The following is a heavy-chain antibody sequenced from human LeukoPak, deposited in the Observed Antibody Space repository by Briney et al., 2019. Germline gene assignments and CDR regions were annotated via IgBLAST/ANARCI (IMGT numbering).Heavy chain of an antibody. Sequence: SETLSLTCTVSGGSISDDFWTWIRQPPGKGLEWIGYIDYSGSTNYTPSLKRRVTMSVDTSKNQFSLKLSSVPAADTDVYYCAREVIPSSGWWYFDLWDRGTLVTVSS. D-gene: IGHD6-19*01. CDR1: GGSISDDF. CDR2: IDYSGST. CDR3: AREVIPSSGWWYFDL. J-gene: IGHJ2*01. V-gene: IGHV4-59*01.